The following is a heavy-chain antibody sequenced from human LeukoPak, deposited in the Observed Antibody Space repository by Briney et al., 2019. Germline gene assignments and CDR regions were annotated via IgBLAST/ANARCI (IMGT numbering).Heavy chain of an antibody. D-gene: IGHD5-18*01. CDR1: GFTFGDHA. CDR2: IRSKTYGGTP. Sequence: GGSLRLSCTVSGFTFGDHAMSWVRQAPGKGLEWVGFIRSKTYGGTPEYAASVKGRFIISRDDSTSIAYLQMNSLKSEDTAVYYCTRGPIQLWLYHGMDVWGQGTTVTVSS. J-gene: IGHJ6*02. V-gene: IGHV3-49*04. CDR3: TRGPIQLWLYHGMDV.